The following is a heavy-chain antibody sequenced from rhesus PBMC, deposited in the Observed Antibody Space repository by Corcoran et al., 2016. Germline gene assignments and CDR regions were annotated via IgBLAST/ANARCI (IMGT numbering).Heavy chain of an antibody. D-gene: IGHD6-31*01. J-gene: IGHJ4*01. CDR3: ARYGAGPFDY. CDR2: ISNTGKTI. CDR1: GFTFSSYD. V-gene: IGHV3S4*01. Sequence: EVQLVESGGGLVQPGGSLRLCCADSGFTFSSYDMSWVRQALGKGLEWVSSISNTGKTIYYDDAVKCLFTSSRDNDKNSLSLQMNSLRVEDTSVYYCARYGAGPFDYWGQGVLVTVSS.